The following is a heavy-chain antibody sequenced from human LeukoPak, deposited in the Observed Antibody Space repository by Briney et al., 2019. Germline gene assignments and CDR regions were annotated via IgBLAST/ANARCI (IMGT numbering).Heavy chain of an antibody. CDR2: IYYSGST. D-gene: IGHD6-13*01. CDR3: ARGRRRQQLIPWFDP. CDR1: GGSISSYY. Sequence: PSETLSLTCTVSGGSISSYYWSWIRQPPGKGLEWIGYIYYSGSTNYNPSLKSRVTISVDTSKNQFSLKLSSVTAADTAVYYCARGRRRQQLIPWFDPWGQGTLVTVSS. V-gene: IGHV4-59*08. J-gene: IGHJ5*02.